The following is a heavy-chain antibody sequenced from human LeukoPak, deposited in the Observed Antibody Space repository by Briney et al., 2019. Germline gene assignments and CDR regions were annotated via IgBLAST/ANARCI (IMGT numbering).Heavy chain of an antibody. CDR3: ARVLWPMASQYYFDY. D-gene: IGHD3-10*01. CDR1: GDSISTSSYY. Sequence: SETLSLTCTVSGDSISTSSYYWGWIRQPPGKGLEWIGNIQYGGNTYYTPSLKSRVTISVDPSKNQFSLKLSSVTAADTAVYYCARVLWPMASQYYFDYWGQGTLVTVSS. CDR2: IQYGGNT. J-gene: IGHJ4*02. V-gene: IGHV4-39*07.